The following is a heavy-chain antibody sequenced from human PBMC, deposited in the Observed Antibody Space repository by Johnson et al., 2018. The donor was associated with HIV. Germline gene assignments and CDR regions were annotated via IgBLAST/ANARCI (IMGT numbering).Heavy chain of an antibody. V-gene: IGHV3-30*03. J-gene: IGHJ3*02. Sequence: QVQLVESGGGVVQPGRSLRLSCAASGFSFSDYGIHWVRQAPGAGLEWVAAISHDGSNEYYGDYVKGRFTISRDNSKNTLYLHMNSLRAEDTSVYYCAREWRQWRARAFDIWGQGTVVTVSS. D-gene: IGHD6-19*01. CDR2: ISHDGSNE. CDR1: GFSFSDYG. CDR3: AREWRQWRARAFDI.